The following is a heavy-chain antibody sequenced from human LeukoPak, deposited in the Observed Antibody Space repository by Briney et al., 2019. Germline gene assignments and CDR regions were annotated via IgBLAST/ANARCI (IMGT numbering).Heavy chain of an antibody. Sequence: GGSLRLSCTASGFNFSDHFMDWVRQAPGKGLEWVGRTRNKANDYTTEHAASVRGRFSISRDDSTNSLYLQMHSLQTEDTAMYYCARERSSGSYFLGSFDNWGQGTLVTVSS. CDR2: TRNKANDYTT. D-gene: IGHD1-26*01. CDR1: GFNFSDHF. J-gene: IGHJ4*02. CDR3: ARERSSGSYFLGSFDN. V-gene: IGHV3-72*01.